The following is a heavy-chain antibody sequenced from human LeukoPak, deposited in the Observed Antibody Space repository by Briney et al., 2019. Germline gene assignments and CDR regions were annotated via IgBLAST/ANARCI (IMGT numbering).Heavy chain of an antibody. CDR2: ISSSSSTI. CDR1: GFTFSSYR. D-gene: IGHD3-3*01. V-gene: IGHV3-48*02. CDR3: ARDRGYDFWSGYYGFDY. J-gene: IGHJ4*02. Sequence: GGSLRLSCAASGFTFSSYRMNWVRQAPGKGLGWVSYISSSSSTIYYADSVKGRFTISIDNAKKSLYLQMNILRDEDTAVYYCARDRGYDFWSGYYGFDYWGQGTLATVSS.